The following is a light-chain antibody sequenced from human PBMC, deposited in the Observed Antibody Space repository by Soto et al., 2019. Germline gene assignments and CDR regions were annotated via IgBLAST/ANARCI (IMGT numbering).Light chain of an antibody. J-gene: IGLJ2*01. V-gene: IGLV2-14*01. CDR2: EVS. Sequence: QSALTQPASVSGSPGQSITISCTGTSSDVGGYNYVSWYQQHPGKAPKLMIYEVSNRPSGVSNRFSGSKSGNTASLTISGLQAEDEADYYCSSYTSVVVFGGGTKVIVL. CDR1: SSDVGGYNY. CDR3: SSYTSVVV.